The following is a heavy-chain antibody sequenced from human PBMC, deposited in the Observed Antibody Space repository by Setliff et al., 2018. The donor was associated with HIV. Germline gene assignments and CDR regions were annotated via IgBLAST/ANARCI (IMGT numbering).Heavy chain of an antibody. D-gene: IGHD3-3*01. CDR2: TTSNGRTT. CDR1: GFTFSAYA. CDR3: AKAWGSGYPSFESALMFDV. V-gene: IGHV3-23*01. Sequence: PGESLKISCAASGFTFSAYAMTWVRRAPGKGLEWVTATTSNGRTTDYAESVRGRFTLSRDNSRNTLYLHMTSLRAEDTAIYYCAKAWGSGYPSFESALMFDVWGQGTLVTVSS. J-gene: IGHJ4*02.